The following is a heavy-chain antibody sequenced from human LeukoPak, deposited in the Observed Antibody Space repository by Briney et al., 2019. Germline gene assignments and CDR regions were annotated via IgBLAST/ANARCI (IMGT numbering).Heavy chain of an antibody. CDR1: GGSFSGYY. D-gene: IGHD3-22*01. CDR2: INHSGST. V-gene: IGHV4-34*01. CDR3: ARVSTYYYDSRGHHAFDI. Sequence: SETLSLTYAVYGGSFSGYYWSWIRQPPGKGLEWIGEINHSGSTNYNPSLKSRVTISVDTSKNQFSLKLSSVTAADTAVYYCARVSTYYYDSRGHHAFDIWGQGTMVTVSS. J-gene: IGHJ3*02.